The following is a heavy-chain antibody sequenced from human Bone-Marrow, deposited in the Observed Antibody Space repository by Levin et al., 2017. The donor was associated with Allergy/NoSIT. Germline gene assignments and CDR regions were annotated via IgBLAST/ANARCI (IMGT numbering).Heavy chain of an antibody. CDR2: INSGGSAT. Sequence: GGSLRLSCAVSGFTFSTYWMHWVRQAPGKGLVWVSRINSGGSATDYADSVKGPFTISRDNARNTLYLQMNSLSAEDTAVYYCAKGGCSATSCLDYWGQGTLVTVSS. CDR1: GFTFSTYW. J-gene: IGHJ4*02. CDR3: AKGGCSATSCLDY. D-gene: IGHD2-2*01. V-gene: IGHV3-74*01.